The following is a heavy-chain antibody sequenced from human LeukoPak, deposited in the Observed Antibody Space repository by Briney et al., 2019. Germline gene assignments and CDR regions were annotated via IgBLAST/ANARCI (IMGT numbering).Heavy chain of an antibody. V-gene: IGHV1-8*03. J-gene: IGHJ4*02. Sequence: ASVKVSCKASGYTFISYEINWVRQATGQGLEWMGWMNPNSGNTGYAQKFQGRVTFTRDTSINTAYMELSSLRSGDTAVYYCARGASRSFDFWGQETLVTVSS. CDR3: ARGASRSFDF. CDR1: GYTFISYE. CDR2: MNPNSGNT.